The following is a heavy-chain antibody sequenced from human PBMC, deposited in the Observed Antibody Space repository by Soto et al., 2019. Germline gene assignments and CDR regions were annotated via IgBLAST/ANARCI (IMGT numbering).Heavy chain of an antibody. V-gene: IGHV3-48*02. Sequence: GGSLRLSCAASGFTFSSYSMNWVRQAPGKGLEWVSYISSSSSTIYYADSVKGRFTISRDNAKNSLYLQMNSLRDEDTAVYYCARDEGSSWYSVISSFDYWGQGTLGTVSS. CDR2: ISSSSSTI. CDR3: ARDEGSSWYSVISSFDY. D-gene: IGHD6-13*01. J-gene: IGHJ4*02. CDR1: GFTFSSYS.